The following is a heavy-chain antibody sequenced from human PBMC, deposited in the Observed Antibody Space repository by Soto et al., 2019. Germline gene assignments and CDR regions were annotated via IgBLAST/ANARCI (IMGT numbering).Heavy chain of an antibody. V-gene: IGHV1-8*01. Sequence: ASVKVSCKASGYTFTSYDINWVRHATGQGLEWMGWMNPNSGNTGYAQKFQGRVTMTRNTSISTAYMELSSLRSEDTAVYYCAREGPRFLEWLLSLRGSSGMDVWGQGTTVTVSS. D-gene: IGHD3-3*01. J-gene: IGHJ6*02. CDR1: GYTFTSYD. CDR2: MNPNSGNT. CDR3: AREGPRFLEWLLSLRGSSGMDV.